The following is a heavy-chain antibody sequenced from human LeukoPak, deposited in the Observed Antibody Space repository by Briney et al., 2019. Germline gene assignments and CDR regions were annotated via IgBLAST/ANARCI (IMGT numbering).Heavy chain of an antibody. J-gene: IGHJ3*02. CDR3: ASFVVVIANYAFDI. CDR1: GGSISSGDYY. D-gene: IGHD2-21*01. CDR2: IYYSGST. V-gene: IGHV4-30-4*01. Sequence: SQTLSLTCTVSGGSISSGDYYWSWIRQPPGKGLEWIGYIYYSGSTYYNPSLKSRVTISVDTSKNQFSLKLSSVTAADTAVYYCASFVVVIANYAFDIWGQGTMVTVSS.